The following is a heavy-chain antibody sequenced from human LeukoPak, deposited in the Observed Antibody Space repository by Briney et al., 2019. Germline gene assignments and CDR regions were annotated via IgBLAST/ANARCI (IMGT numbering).Heavy chain of an antibody. CDR2: SSPTGDIT. J-gene: IGHJ4*02. CDR1: GGSFSGNY. Sequence: SETLSLTCAVSGGSFSGNYRTLIRQTPGGGLGWIGESSPTGDITGYNPSLKGRATISVDSSKKQFSLKLTAVTAADTGVYYCARVPDFIARSCDSWGLGTLVTVSS. CDR3: ARVPDFIARSCDS. D-gene: IGHD2-21*01. V-gene: IGHV4-34*01.